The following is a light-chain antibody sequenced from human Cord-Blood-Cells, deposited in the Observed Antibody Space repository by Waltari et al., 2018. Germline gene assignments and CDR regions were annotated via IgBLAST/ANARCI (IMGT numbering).Light chain of an antibody. CDR2: DAS. Sequence: AIHFTQSPSSLSASVGARVTITCRASQGISSALAWYQQKPGKAPKLLIYDASSLESGVPSRFRGSGSGTDFTLTISSLQPEDFATYYCQQFNNYLITFGQGTRLEIK. CDR3: QQFNNYLIT. CDR1: QGISSA. V-gene: IGKV1D-13*01. J-gene: IGKJ5*01.